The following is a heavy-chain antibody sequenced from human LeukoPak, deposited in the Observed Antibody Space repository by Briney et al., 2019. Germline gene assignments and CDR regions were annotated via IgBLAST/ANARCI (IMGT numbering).Heavy chain of an antibody. CDR2: IYYSGST. V-gene: IGHV4-59*01. Sequence: SETLSLTCTVSGVSIRSYYWSWIRQPPGKGLEWIGYIYYSGSTNYNPSLKSRVTISIDTAKNQFSLRLSSVTAADTAVYYCARVGSGCFDYWGQRALVTVSS. CDR1: GVSIRSYY. CDR3: ARVGSGCFDY. D-gene: IGHD6-19*01. J-gene: IGHJ4*02.